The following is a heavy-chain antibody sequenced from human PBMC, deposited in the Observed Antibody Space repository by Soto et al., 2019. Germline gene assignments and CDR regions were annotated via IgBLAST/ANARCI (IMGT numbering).Heavy chain of an antibody. CDR2: VHYSGNT. CDR3: ARQYREGAAGRSFDL. J-gene: IGHJ5*02. Sequence: PSETLSLTCTVSGYSISSGYHWAWIRQPPGKGLEWLGSVHYSGNTYYNPSLKSRLTISVDKSKNQFSLNLSSVTAADTAVYYCARQYREGAAGRSFDLSCPGPLVSVSS. CDR1: GYSISSGYH. V-gene: IGHV4-38-2*02. D-gene: IGHD3-10*01.